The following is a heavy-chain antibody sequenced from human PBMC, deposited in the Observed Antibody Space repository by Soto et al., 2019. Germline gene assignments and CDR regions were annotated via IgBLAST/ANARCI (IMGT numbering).Heavy chain of an antibody. CDR1: GGSISSGGYS. D-gene: IGHD3-10*01. CDR2: IYHSGST. V-gene: IGHV4-30-2*01. Sequence: SETLSLTCAVSGGSISSGGYSWSWIRQPPGKGLEWIGYIYHSGSTYHNPSLKSRVTISVDRPKNQFSLKLSSVTAADTAVYYCAGELFDNWFDPWGQGALVTVSS. J-gene: IGHJ5*02. CDR3: AGELFDNWFDP.